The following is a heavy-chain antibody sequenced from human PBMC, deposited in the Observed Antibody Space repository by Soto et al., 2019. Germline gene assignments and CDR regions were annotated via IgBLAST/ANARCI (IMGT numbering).Heavy chain of an antibody. Sequence: QVQLVESGRGVVQPGRSLRLSCAASGFTFSSYGMHWVRQAPGKGLEWVAVIWHDGSDNYYADYVKGRFTISRDNSKNTLYLQMNSLRAEDTAVYYCARYRRGVNYAMDVWCQGTTVTVSS. J-gene: IGHJ6*02. D-gene: IGHD3-10*01. CDR2: IWHDGSDN. CDR3: ARYRRGVNYAMDV. V-gene: IGHV3-33*01. CDR1: GFTFSSYG.